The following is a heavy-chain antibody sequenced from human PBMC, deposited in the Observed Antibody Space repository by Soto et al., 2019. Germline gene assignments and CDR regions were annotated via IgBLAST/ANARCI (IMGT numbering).Heavy chain of an antibody. D-gene: IGHD3-3*01. J-gene: IGHJ6*01. CDR3: AKDIKAPSGYYYYYGMDV. V-gene: IGHV3-43D*03. CDR1: GFTFDDYA. Sequence: GGSLRISCAASGFTFDDYAMHWVRQAPGKGLEWVSLISWDGGSTYYADSVKGRFTISRDNSKNSLYLQMNSLRTEDTALYYCAKDIKAPSGYYYYYGMDVWGQGTTVTVSS. CDR2: ISWDGGST.